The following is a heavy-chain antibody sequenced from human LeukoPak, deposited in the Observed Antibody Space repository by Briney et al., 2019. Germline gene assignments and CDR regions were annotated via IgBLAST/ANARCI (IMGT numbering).Heavy chain of an antibody. CDR1: GYNFSTSW. D-gene: IGHD4/OR15-4a*01. CDR3: ARGALEGYGGNYREFDY. CDR2: IYPGDSDT. J-gene: IGHJ4*02. Sequence: GESLKISCKGSGYNFSTSWIGWVRQMPGKGLEWMGVIYPGDSDTIYSPSFQGQVTLSVDKSISTAYLQWNTLKASDTAMYYCARGALEGYGGNYREFDYWGQGTLVTVSS. V-gene: IGHV5-51*01.